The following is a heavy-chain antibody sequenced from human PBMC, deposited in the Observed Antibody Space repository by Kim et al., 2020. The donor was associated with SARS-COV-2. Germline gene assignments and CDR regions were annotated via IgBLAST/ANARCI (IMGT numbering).Heavy chain of an antibody. Sequence: DSVRGRFTISRDNSKNTLYLKMNGLGAEDTAVYYCARDVRFGWELLREDFSWGQGTLVTVSS. CDR3: ARDVRFGWELLREDFS. J-gene: IGHJ4*02. V-gene: IGHV3-30*07. D-gene: IGHD1-26*01.